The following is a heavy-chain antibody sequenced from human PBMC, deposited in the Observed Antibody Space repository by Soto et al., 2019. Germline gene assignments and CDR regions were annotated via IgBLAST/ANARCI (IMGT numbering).Heavy chain of an antibody. V-gene: IGHV4-39*01. J-gene: IGHJ4*02. D-gene: IGHD2-15*01. CDR1: GGSISSSSYY. CDR2: IYYSGST. Sequence: SETLSLTCTVSGGSISSSSYYWGWIRQPPGKGLEWIGSIYYSGSTYYNPSLKSRVTISVDTSKNQFSLKLSSVTAADTAVYYCARNLGYCSGGSCYSFSFDYWGQGTLVTVSS. CDR3: ARNLGYCSGGSCYSFSFDY.